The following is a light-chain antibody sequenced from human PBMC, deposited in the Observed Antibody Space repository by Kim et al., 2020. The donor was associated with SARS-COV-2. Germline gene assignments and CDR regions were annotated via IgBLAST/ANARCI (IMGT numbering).Light chain of an antibody. CDR1: PSIASNS. CDR2: DVS. J-gene: IGKJ1*01. Sequence: EIVLTQSPGTVSLSPGERVALSCRASPSIASNSLAWYQHKPGQAPRLLIYDVSKRATGIPDRFSGSGSGAVFTLTISRLEPEDFAVFYCQHYAISPLSFGPGTKLEI. CDR3: QHYAISPLS. V-gene: IGKV3-20*01.